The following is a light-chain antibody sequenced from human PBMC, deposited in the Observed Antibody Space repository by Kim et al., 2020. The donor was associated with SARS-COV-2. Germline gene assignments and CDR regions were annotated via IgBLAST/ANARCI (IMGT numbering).Light chain of an antibody. J-gene: IGLJ2*01. CDR2: DVT. Sequence: GQLSTISCIGSSSDMGGYKSVSWYQQHPGKPPKLMISDVTKRPSGVSNRFSGSKSGNTASLTISGLQADDEADYYCSSYTAASTWVFGGGTKVTVL. CDR3: SSYTAASTWV. V-gene: IGLV2-14*03. CDR1: SSDMGGYKS.